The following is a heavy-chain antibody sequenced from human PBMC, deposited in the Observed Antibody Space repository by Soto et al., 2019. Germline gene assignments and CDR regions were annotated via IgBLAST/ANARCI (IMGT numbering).Heavy chain of an antibody. Sequence: ASVKVSCKASGYTFTSYGISWVRQAPGQGLEWMGWISAYNGNTNYAQKLQGRVTMTTDTSTSTAYMELRSLRSDDTAVYYCARELGAVADKNKHNWFDPWGQGTLVTVSS. CDR1: GYTFTSYG. J-gene: IGHJ5*02. D-gene: IGHD6-19*01. V-gene: IGHV1-18*01. CDR3: ARELGAVADKNKHNWFDP. CDR2: ISAYNGNT.